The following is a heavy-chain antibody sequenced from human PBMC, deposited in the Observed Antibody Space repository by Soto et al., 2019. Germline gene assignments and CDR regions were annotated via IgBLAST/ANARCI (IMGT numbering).Heavy chain of an antibody. CDR2: IYWDDDK. Sequence: SGPTLVNPTQTLTLTCTFSGFSLSTSGVGVGWIRQPPGKALEWLALIYWDDDKRYSPSLKSRLTITKDTSKNQVVLTMTNMDPVDTATYYCAGRPQGRTRSARFDYWGQGTLVTVSS. J-gene: IGHJ4*02. CDR1: GFSLSTSGVG. D-gene: IGHD3-3*01. CDR3: AGRPQGRTRSARFDY. V-gene: IGHV2-5*02.